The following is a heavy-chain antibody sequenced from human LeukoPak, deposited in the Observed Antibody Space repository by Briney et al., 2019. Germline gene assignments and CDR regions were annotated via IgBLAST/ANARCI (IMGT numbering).Heavy chain of an antibody. CDR3: ARTSWVAAYLSGNYYYYCYMDV. CDR2: IYTSGST. D-gene: IGHD2-15*01. J-gene: IGHJ6*03. V-gene: IGHV4-4*07. CDR1: GGSISSYY. Sequence: WETLSLTCTVSGGSISSYYWSWIRQPAGKGLEWIGRIYTSGSTNYNPSLKTRVTMSVDTSKNQFSLKLNSVTAADTAVYYCARTSWVAAYLSGNYYYYCYMDVWGKGTTVTVSS.